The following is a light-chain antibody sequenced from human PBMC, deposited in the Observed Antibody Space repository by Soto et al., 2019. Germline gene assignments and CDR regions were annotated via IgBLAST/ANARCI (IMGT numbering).Light chain of an antibody. CDR1: SSDVGRYNR. J-gene: IGLJ1*01. V-gene: IGLV2-23*01. Sequence: QCALTLPASVSGSPGQWISISCTGTSSDVGRYNRVSWYQQQPGKTPQLMSYDGSRRPAGGSNRFSSRKSRNTASVTISGLHAEHEPDYHCCSYAGSSPYLFGTGSMGT. CDR3: CSYAGSSPYL. CDR2: DGS.